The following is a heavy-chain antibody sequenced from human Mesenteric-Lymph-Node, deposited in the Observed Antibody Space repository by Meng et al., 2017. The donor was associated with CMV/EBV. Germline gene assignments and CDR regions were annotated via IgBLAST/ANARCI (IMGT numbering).Heavy chain of an antibody. D-gene: IGHD5-18*01. J-gene: IGHJ6*02. Sequence: SETLSLTCTVSGGSINSSPYYWDWIRQPPGKGLEWIGTIYYSGSTNYNPSLKSRVTISVDTSKNQFSLKLSSVTAADTAVYYCARVNRRGYSYGPHYYGMDVWGQGTTVTVSS. CDR1: GGSINSSPYY. CDR3: ARVNRRGYSYGPHYYGMDV. CDR2: IYYSGST. V-gene: IGHV4-39*07.